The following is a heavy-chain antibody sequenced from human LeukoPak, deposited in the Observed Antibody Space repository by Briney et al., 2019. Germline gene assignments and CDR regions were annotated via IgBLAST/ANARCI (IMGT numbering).Heavy chain of an antibody. Sequence: KPSETLSLTCTVSGGSISSYYWSWIRQPPGKGLEWIGYIYYSGSTNYNPSLKSRVTISVDTSKNQFSLKLSSVTAADTAVYYCARHYGVGSSSARFDNWGQGTLVTVSS. CDR1: GGSISSYY. J-gene: IGHJ4*02. CDR3: ARHYGVGSSSARFDN. D-gene: IGHD6-6*01. CDR2: IYYSGST. V-gene: IGHV4-59*08.